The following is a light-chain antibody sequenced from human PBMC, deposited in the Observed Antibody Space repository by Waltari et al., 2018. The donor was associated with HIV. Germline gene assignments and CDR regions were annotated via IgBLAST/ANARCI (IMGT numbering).Light chain of an antibody. J-gene: IGLJ2*01. CDR2: ANA. CDR3: QSFDTSLGVV. V-gene: IGLV1-40*01. CDR1: NSNIGAGYD. Sequence: QSVLIQPPSVSGAPGQRVTMSCAGTNSNIGAGYDVHWYQQLPGTAPKFLIYANANRPSGVPDRFSGSKSGTSASLAITGLQAEDEADYYCQSFDTSLGVVFGGGTKVTVL.